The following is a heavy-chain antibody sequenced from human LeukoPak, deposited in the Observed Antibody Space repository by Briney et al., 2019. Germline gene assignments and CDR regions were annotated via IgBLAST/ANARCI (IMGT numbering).Heavy chain of an antibody. J-gene: IGHJ5*02. V-gene: IGHV4-31*03. Sequence: PSQTLSLTCTVSSGSISSGGYYWSWIRQLPGKGLEWIGYIYYSGSTSYNPSLKSRVTISVDTSKNQFSLTVSSVTAADTAVYDCARGHNSGWYNCFDPWGQGTLVTVSS. CDR3: ARGHNSGWYNCFDP. CDR1: SGSISSGGYY. D-gene: IGHD6-19*01. CDR2: IYYSGST.